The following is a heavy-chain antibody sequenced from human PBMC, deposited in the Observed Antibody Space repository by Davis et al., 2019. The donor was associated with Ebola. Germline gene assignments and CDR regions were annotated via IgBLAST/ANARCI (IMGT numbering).Heavy chain of an antibody. J-gene: IGHJ4*02. CDR1: GFTFSSYA. Sequence: GESLKISCAASGFTFSSYAMHWVRQAPGKGLEWVAVISYDGSNKYYADSVKGRFTISRDNSKNTLYLQMNSLRAEDTAVYYCARGTGSNIPARHYFDYWGQGSLVTVSS. CDR2: ISYDGSNK. CDR3: ARGTGSNIPARHYFDY. V-gene: IGHV3-30*04. D-gene: IGHD6-6*01.